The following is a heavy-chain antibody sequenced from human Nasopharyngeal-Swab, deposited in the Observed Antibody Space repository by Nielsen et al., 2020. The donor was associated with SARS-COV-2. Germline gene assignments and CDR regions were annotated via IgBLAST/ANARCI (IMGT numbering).Heavy chain of an antibody. D-gene: IGHD3-16*01. V-gene: IGHV3-74*01. CDR1: GFTFRSYW. CDR3: GRDLGGRFST. CDR2: INEDGSIT. J-gene: IGHJ5*02. Sequence: GGSLRLSCAASGFTFRSYWMHWVRQVPGKGLVWVSRINEDGSITNYADSVEGRFTISRDNAKNTLFLHMNSLRAEDTAGYYCGRDLGGRFSTWGQGTLVTASS.